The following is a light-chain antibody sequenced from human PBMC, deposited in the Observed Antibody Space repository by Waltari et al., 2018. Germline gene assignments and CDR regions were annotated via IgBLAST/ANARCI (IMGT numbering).Light chain of an antibody. CDR1: TSNVGSYNL. J-gene: IGLJ2*01. CDR2: EGN. Sequence: QSALTQPASVSGSPGQSIPIPCPGFTSNVGSYNLVSWYQKHPGKAPKLLIYEGNRRPSGVSNRFSGSKSDNTASLTLSGLQAEDEADYYCCSNVGSSVFFGGGTKLTVL. V-gene: IGLV2-23*03. CDR3: CSNVGSSVF.